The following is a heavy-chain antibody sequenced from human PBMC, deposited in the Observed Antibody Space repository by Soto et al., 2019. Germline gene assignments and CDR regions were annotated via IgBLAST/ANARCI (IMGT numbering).Heavy chain of an antibody. D-gene: IGHD2-15*01. CDR2: MNPNTANT. V-gene: IGHV1-8*01. CDR1: GYTFTNYD. CDR3: AKSRRVVAATMGSVEWSYPFDY. Sequence: QVPLVQSGAEVKKPGASVKVSCTASGYTFTNYDINWMRQATGQGRVWMGWMNPNTANTGYAQKFQGRVTMTRNTSISTAYMELSSLRSEDTAVYYCAKSRRVVAATMGSVEWSYPFDYWGQGTLVTVSS. J-gene: IGHJ4*02.